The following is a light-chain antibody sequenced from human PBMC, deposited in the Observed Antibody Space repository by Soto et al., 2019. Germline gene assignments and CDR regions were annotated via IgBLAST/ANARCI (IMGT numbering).Light chain of an antibody. CDR2: EVN. Sequence: QSALTQPASVSGSPGQSITFSCTGTSSDVGGYNYVSWYQQHPGKAPKLMIYEVNNRPSGVSNRFSGSKSGNTASLTISGLQAEDEADYYCSSYTTSSTLVFGGGTQLTVL. V-gene: IGLV2-14*01. J-gene: IGLJ3*02. CDR3: SSYTTSSTLV. CDR1: SSDVGGYNY.